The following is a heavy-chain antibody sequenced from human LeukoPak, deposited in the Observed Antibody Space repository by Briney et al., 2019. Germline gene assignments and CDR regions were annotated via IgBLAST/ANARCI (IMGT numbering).Heavy chain of an antibody. CDR1: GFTVSSSY. CDR3: ARQYYYDTSGYYF. Sequence: PGGSLRLSCAASGFTVSSSYMSWVRQAPGKGLEWVSVIYSGGSTYYADSVKGRFTVSRDNSNNTLYLQMNSLRAEDTAVYYCARQYYYDTSGYYFWGQGTLVTVSS. J-gene: IGHJ4*02. CDR2: IYSGGST. D-gene: IGHD3-22*01. V-gene: IGHV3-66*04.